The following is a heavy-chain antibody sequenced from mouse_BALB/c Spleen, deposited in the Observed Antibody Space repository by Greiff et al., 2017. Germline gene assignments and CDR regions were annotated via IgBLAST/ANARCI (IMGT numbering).Heavy chain of an antibody. CDR1: GYTFTSYN. CDR2: IYPGNGDT. CDR3: ARRGAAIYAMDY. J-gene: IGHJ4*01. Sequence: QVQLQQPGAELVKPGASVKMSCKASGYTFTSYNIHWIKQTPGQGLEWIGAIYPGNGDTSYNQKFKGKATLTADKSSSTAYMLLSSLTSEDSAVYYCARRGAAIYAMDYWGQGTSVTVSS. V-gene: IGHV1-12*01.